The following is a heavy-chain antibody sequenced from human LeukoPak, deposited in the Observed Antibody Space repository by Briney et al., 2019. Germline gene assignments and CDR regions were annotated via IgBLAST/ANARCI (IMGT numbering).Heavy chain of an antibody. Sequence: PSETLSLTCTVSGGSISSYYWSWLRQPPGKGLEWLGYIYYSGSTNYNPSLKSRVTISVDTSKNQFSLKLSSVTAADTAVYYCARDLRITMVRGVISYYYYYMDVWGKGTTVTVSS. CDR1: GGSISSYY. D-gene: IGHD3-10*01. V-gene: IGHV4-59*01. CDR3: ARDLRITMVRGVISYYYYYMDV. J-gene: IGHJ6*03. CDR2: IYYSGST.